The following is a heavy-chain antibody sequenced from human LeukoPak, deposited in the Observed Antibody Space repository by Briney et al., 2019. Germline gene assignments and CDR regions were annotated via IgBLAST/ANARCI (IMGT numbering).Heavy chain of an antibody. J-gene: IGHJ6*02. CDR1: GFTFSSYA. V-gene: IGHV4-39*07. CDR3: ARDLRGSSPRPYYYYGMDV. D-gene: IGHD1-26*01. CDR2: IYYSGST. Sequence: KSGGSLRLSCAASGFTFSSYAMSWVRQPPGKGLEWIGSIYYSGSTYYNPSLESRVTISVDTSKNQFSLKLSSVTAADTAVYYCARDLRGSSPRPYYYYGMDVWGQGTTVTVSS.